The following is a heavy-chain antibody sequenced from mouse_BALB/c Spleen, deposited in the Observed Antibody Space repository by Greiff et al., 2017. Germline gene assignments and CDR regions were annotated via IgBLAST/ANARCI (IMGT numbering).Heavy chain of an antibody. Sequence: VQLQQPGAELVKPGASVKMSCKASGYTFTSYWMHWVKQRPGQGLEWIGTIDPSDSYTSYTQKFKGKATLTVDTSSSTAYMQLSSLTSEDTAVYYWTRTGTSYGNLRPVDYWGQGTTLAVSS. V-gene: IGHV1S127*01. CDR2: IDPSDSYT. D-gene: IGHD2-1*01. CDR3: TRTGTSYGNLRPVDY. CDR1: GYTFTSYW. J-gene: IGHJ2*01.